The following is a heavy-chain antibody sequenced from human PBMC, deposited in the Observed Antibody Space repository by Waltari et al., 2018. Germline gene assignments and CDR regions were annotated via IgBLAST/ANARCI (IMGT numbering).Heavy chain of an antibody. D-gene: IGHD2-8*02. J-gene: IGHJ4*02. CDR1: GYSFTSYW. CDR3: ASSRYCTGGVCYFDY. CDR2: IYPGDSDT. Sequence: EVQLVQSGAEVKKQGESLKISCKGSGYSFTSYWIGWVSKMPGKGLEWMGIIYPGDSDTRYSPSFQGQVTISADKSISTAYLQWSSLKASDTAMYYCASSRYCTGGVCYFDYWGQGTLVTVSS. V-gene: IGHV5-51*03.